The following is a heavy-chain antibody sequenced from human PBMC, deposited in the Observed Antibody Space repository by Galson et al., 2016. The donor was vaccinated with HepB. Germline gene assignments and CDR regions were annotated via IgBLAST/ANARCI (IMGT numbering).Heavy chain of an antibody. V-gene: IGHV3-30*04. J-gene: IGHJ4*02. D-gene: IGHD1-26*01. Sequence: ASGFTFSSYAMNWVRQAPGKGLEWVAGTSYNGNNKYYIDSVKGRFTISRDDSKNTVYLQMNGLRGDDTAAYYCARVVAVGGNPPFAFDYWGQGTLVTASS. CDR3: ARVVAVGGNPPFAFDY. CDR2: TSYNGNNK. CDR1: GFTFSSYA.